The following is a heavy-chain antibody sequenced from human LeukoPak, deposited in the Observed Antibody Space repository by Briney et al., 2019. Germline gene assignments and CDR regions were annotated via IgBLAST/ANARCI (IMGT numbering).Heavy chain of an antibody. Sequence: TGGSVRLSCAASGFVFSTYSMDWVRQAPGKGLEWISYSSSSGSSRYYADSVKGRFTISRDNAKNSLYLEMNSPRIEDTAVYYCAREGGSGSFQGGCFDWWGQGTLVTVSS. CDR2: SSSSGSSR. CDR3: AREGGSGSFQGGCFDW. D-gene: IGHD3-10*01. J-gene: IGHJ4*02. V-gene: IGHV3-48*01. CDR1: GFVFSTYS.